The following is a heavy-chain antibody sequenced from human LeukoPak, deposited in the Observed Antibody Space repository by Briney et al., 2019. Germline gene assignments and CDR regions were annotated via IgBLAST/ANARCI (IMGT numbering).Heavy chain of an antibody. Sequence: GGSLRLSCAASGCTFSSYAMSWVRQAPGKGLEWISAISGSGGSTYYADSVKGRFTISRDNSKNTLYLQMNSLRAEDTAVYYCAKDGVISSLEAQQNEIAEYFQHWGQGTLVTVSS. J-gene: IGHJ1*01. D-gene: IGHD1-1*01. CDR3: AKDGVISSLEAQQNEIAEYFQH. CDR2: ISGSGGST. V-gene: IGHV3-23*01. CDR1: GCTFSSYA.